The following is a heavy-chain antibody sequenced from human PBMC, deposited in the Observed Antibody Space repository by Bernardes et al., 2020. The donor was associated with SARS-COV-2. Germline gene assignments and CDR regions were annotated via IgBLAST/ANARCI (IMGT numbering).Heavy chain of an antibody. CDR2: IWYDGSTK. CDR3: VRRFCAVSSACGNFYGMGV. J-gene: IGHJ6*02. D-gene: IGHD3-16*01. V-gene: IGHV3-33*08. Sequence: GGSLRLSCAASGFTFNTYGVHWVRRAPGKGLEWVAVIWYDGSTKYYADSVKGRFTISRDNSKNTLYLQMDSLRAEDTAVYYCVRRFCAVSSACGNFYGMGVWGQGTTVTVSS. CDR1: GFTFNTYG.